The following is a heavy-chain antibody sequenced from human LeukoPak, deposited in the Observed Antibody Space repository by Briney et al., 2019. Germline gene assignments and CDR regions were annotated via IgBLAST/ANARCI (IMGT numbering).Heavy chain of an antibody. J-gene: IGHJ4*02. V-gene: IGHV3-30*04. Sequence: GGSLRLSCAASGFTFNSYAMHWVRQAPGKGLEWVAVISHDLKYQAYADSVKGRFTISRDDSKNTLYVQMNSLRTEDTAFYYCARDVNNYFDYWGLGTLVTVSS. CDR1: GFTFNSYA. CDR2: ISHDLKYQ. CDR3: ARDVNNYFDY.